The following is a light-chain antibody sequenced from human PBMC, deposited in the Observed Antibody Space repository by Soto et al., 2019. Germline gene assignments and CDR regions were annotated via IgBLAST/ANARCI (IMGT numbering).Light chain of an antibody. CDR1: QTVSSY. CDR2: DAS. CDR3: QQRGT. J-gene: IGKJ5*01. Sequence: EIVLTQSPATLSLSPGERATLSCRASQTVSSYLAWYQQKPGQAPGLLVYDASDRATGIPARFSGSGSGTDFSLTISSLEPEDSAVYYCQQRGTFGQGTRLEIK. V-gene: IGKV3-11*01.